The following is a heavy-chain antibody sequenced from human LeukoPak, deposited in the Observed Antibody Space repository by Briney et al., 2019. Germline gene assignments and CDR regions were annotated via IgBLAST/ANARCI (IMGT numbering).Heavy chain of an antibody. J-gene: IGHJ2*01. CDR2: ITGDGSST. Sequence: GGSLRLSCAASGFTFSGYWMHWVRQVPGKGLVWVSRITGDGSSTTYADSVKGRFTISRDNAKNTVFLQMNSLRAEDTAVYYCARDTGWYFDLWGRGTLVTVSS. CDR3: ARDTGWYFDL. D-gene: IGHD4-17*01. CDR1: GFTFSGYW. V-gene: IGHV3-74*01.